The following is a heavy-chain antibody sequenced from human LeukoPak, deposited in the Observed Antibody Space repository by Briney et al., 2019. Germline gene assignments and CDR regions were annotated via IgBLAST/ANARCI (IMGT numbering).Heavy chain of an antibody. CDR2: ITDDATT. V-gene: IGHV3-74*03. D-gene: IGHD1-26*01. Sequence: PGGSLRLSCAASGLTFSSAWMHWVRQAPGTGLVWVSRITDDATTTYADSVKGRFAISRDNAKNILYLQMNSLRAEDTAVYYCVRDRVGPDYWGQGTLVTVSS. CDR3: VRDRVGPDY. J-gene: IGHJ4*02. CDR1: GLTFSSAW.